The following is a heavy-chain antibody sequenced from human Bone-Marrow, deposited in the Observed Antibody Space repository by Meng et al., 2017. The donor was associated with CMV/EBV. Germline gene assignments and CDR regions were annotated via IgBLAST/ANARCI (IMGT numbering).Heavy chain of an antibody. V-gene: IGHV3-21*01. Sequence: GESLKISCAASGFTFSSYSMNWVRQAPGKGLEWVSSIRSSSSYIYYADSVKGRFTISRDNAKNSLYLQMNSLRAEDTAVYYCARDRESYWAYWGQGTLVTVSS. J-gene: IGHJ4*02. CDR3: ARDRESYWAY. CDR2: IRSSSSYI. CDR1: GFTFSSYS. D-gene: IGHD1-26*01.